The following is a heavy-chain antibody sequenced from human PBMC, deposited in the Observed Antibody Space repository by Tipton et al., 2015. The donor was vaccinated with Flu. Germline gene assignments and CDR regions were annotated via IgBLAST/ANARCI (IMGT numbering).Heavy chain of an antibody. CDR2: IYTSGST. V-gene: IGHV4-61*02. D-gene: IGHD3-10*01. J-gene: IGHJ4*02. CDR3: ASTGY. CDR1: GGSISSGSYY. Sequence: TLSLTCTVSGGSISSGSYYWSWIRQPAGKGLEWIGRIYTSGSTNYNPSLKSRVTISVDTSKNQFSLKLSSVTAADTAVYYCASTGYWGQGTLVTVSS.